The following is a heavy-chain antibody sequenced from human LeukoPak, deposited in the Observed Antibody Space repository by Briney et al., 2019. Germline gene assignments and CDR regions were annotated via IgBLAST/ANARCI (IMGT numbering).Heavy chain of an antibody. V-gene: IGHV4-61*02. D-gene: IGHD6-13*01. Sequence: SETLSLTCTVSGGSISSSSYYWSWIRQPAGKGLEWIGRIYTSGSTNYNPSLKSRVTMSVDTSKNQFSLKLSSVTAADTAVYYCARTGIAAAGSSDAFDIWGQGTMVTVSS. J-gene: IGHJ3*02. CDR1: GGSISSSSYY. CDR3: ARTGIAAAGSSDAFDI. CDR2: IYTSGST.